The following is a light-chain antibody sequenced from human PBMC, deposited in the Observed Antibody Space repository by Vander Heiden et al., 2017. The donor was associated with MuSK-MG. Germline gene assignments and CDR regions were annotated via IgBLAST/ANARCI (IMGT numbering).Light chain of an antibody. V-gene: IGKV1-33*01. J-gene: IGKJ2*01. CDR3: QQYDARPYN. CDR1: DDINKY. CDR2: EAS. Sequence: IQMTQSPSSLSTSVGDRVIITCQASDDINKYLNWYQQKPGKGPKVLIYEASNLASGVPSRFRGSGSGTNFILTIDGLQPEDVATYYCQQYDARPYNFGQGTKLDIK.